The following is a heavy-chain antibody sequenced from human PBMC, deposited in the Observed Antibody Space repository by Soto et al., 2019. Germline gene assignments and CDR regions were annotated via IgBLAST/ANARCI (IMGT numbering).Heavy chain of an antibody. D-gene: IGHD3-9*01. J-gene: IGHJ1*01. CDR1: GFTFNTYA. CDR2: ISGSGVTT. Sequence: EVRLLESGGGLVQPGGSLRLSCAASGFTFNTYAMNWVRQAPGKGLEWVSAISGSGVTTYYADSVKGRFTISRDNSKNTLYVQMNSLRTEDTAVYYCAKDVHYDILTVIEYFQHWGQGTLVTVSS. V-gene: IGHV3-23*01. CDR3: AKDVHYDILTVIEYFQH.